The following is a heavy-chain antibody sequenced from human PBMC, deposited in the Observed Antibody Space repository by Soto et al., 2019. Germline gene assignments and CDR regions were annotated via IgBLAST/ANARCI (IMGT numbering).Heavy chain of an antibody. CDR1: GFTFSSYS. V-gene: IGHV3-21*04. CDR3: ARIGYCSSTSCYVSAFDI. J-gene: IGHJ3*02. CDR2: INSSSSYI. D-gene: IGHD2-2*01. Sequence: GGSLRLSCAASGFTFSSYSMNWVRQAPGKGLEWVSSINSSSSYIYYADSVKGRFTISRDNAKNSLYLQMNSLRAEDTALYHCARIGYCSSTSCYVSAFDIWGQGTMVTVSS.